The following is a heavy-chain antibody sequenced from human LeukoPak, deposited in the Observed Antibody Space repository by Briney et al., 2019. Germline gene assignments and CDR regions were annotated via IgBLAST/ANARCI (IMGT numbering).Heavy chain of an antibody. D-gene: IGHD5-24*01. CDR2: ISGSGYST. CDR3: AKDLEMATINDY. V-gene: IGHV3-23*01. CDR1: GLTFSSYA. Sequence: GGSLRLSCAAAGLTFSSYAMTWVRQAPGKGLEWVTAISGSGYSTYYADSVKGRFTISRDNSKNTLYLQMNSLRAEDTAVYYCAKDLEMATINDYWGQGTLVTVSS. J-gene: IGHJ4*02.